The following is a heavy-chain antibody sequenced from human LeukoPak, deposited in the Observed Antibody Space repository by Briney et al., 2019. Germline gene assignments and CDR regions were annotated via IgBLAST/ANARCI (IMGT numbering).Heavy chain of an antibody. CDR3: ARAYPRDSWRNQSLRYYFDY. CDR1: GGSFSGYY. D-gene: IGHD6-13*01. Sequence: SETLSLTCAVYGGSFSGYYWSWIRQPPGKGLEWIGEINHSGSTNYNPSLKSRVTISVDTSKNQFSLKLSSVTAADTAVYYCARAYPRDSWRNQSLRYYFDYWGQGTLVTVSS. CDR2: INHSGST. J-gene: IGHJ4*02. V-gene: IGHV4-34*01.